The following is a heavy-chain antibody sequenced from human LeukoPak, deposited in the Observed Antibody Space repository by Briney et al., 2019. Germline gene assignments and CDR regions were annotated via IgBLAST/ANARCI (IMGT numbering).Heavy chain of an antibody. CDR2: IYYSGST. Sequence: PSETLSLTCTVSGGSISSGSYYWGWIRQPAGKGLEWIGSIYYSGSTYYNPSLKSRVTISVDTSKNQFSLKLSSVTAADTAVYYCATGLYSGSVGYYYYYMDVWGKGTTVTVSS. J-gene: IGHJ6*03. CDR1: GGSISSGSYY. CDR3: ATGLYSGSVGYYYYYMDV. D-gene: IGHD1-26*01. V-gene: IGHV4-39*01.